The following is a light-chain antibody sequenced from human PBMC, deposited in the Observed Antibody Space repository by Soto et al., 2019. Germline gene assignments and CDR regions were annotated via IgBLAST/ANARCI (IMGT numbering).Light chain of an antibody. V-gene: IGKV3-11*01. J-gene: IGKJ5*01. CDR2: DAS. Sequence: ENALSQSPGKMSLSAGETATHSCRARQSVDICLAWYRQIPGQAPRLLIYDASNRATGIPARFSGGGSGADVILTISSLEPEDFAIYYCQQRRNLPPTFGQGTRLEIK. CDR1: QSVDIC. CDR3: QQRRNLPPT.